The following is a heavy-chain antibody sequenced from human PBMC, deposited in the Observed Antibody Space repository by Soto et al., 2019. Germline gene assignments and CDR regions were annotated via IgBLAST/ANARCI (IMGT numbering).Heavy chain of an antibody. V-gene: IGHV1-18*01. J-gene: IGHJ5*02. D-gene: IGHD1-26*01. Sequence: ASVKVSCKASGYTFTSYGISWVRQAPGQGLEWMGWISAYNGNTNYAQKLQGRATMTTDTSTSTAYMELRSLRSDDTAVDYCARDPKWEWELNNWFDPWGQGTLVTVSS. CDR3: ARDPKWEWELNNWFDP. CDR1: GYTFTSYG. CDR2: ISAYNGNT.